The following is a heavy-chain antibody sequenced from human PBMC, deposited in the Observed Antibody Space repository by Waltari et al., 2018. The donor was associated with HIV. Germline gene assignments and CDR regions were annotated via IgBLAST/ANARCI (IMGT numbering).Heavy chain of an antibody. V-gene: IGHV4-39*02. CDR3: VAHKTAVPTRVDF. CDR1: GGTISRSSYF. CDR2: ASDAGTS. Sequence: QIHLTESGPGLVKSSETLSLTCYVSGGTISRSSYFWGWIRQAPGGGLEWLGSASDAGTSYFVPSLNSRLGASVVPSRNYFSVNLTSVTAADRATYYCVAHKTAVPTRVDFWGLGTLVSV. J-gene: IGHJ4*02. D-gene: IGHD6-19*01.